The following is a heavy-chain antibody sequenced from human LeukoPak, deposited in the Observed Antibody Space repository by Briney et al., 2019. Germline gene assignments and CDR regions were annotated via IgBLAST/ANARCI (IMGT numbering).Heavy chain of an antibody. Sequence: GGSLRLSCVASGFTFGSYWMHWVRQAPGKGPAWVSRVSGDGGTYYADSVKGRFTISRDNAKNTLYLQMNSLRAEDTAVYYCARDLVSGSGSYGHWGRGTLVTVSS. CDR1: GFTFGSYW. J-gene: IGHJ4*02. V-gene: IGHV3-74*01. CDR2: VSGDGGT. CDR3: ARDLVSGSGSYGH. D-gene: IGHD3-10*01.